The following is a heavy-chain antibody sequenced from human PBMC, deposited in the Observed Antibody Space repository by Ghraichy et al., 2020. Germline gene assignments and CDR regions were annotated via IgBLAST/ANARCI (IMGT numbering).Heavy chain of an antibody. J-gene: IGHJ4*02. D-gene: IGHD6-13*01. V-gene: IGHV3-43*02. CDR3: AKDRSWFAPDRNGRFDY. CDR1: GFTFDDYA. Sequence: GGSLRLSCAASGFTFDDYAMHWVRQAPGKGLEWVSLISGDGGSTYYADSVKGRFTISRDNSKNSLYLQMNSLRTEDTALYYCAKDRSWFAPDRNGRFDYWGQGTLVTVSS. CDR2: ISGDGGST.